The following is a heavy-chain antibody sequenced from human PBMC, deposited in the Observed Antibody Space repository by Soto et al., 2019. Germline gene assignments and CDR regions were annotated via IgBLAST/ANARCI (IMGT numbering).Heavy chain of an antibody. CDR2: IFYSGST. CDR3: ARGPLTPYFDY. V-gene: IGHV4-31*03. Sequence: SETLSLTCTVSGGPIISGGYYWSWIRQHPGKGLEWIGYIFYSGSTYYNPSLKSRVSISVDTSKNQFSLKLSSVTAADTAVFYCARGPLTPYFDYWGQGALVTVSS. CDR1: GGPIISGGYY. J-gene: IGHJ4*02. D-gene: IGHD7-27*01.